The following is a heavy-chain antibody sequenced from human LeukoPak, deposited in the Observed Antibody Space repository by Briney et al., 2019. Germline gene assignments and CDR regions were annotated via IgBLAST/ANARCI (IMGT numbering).Heavy chain of an antibody. CDR2: INPSGSP. V-gene: IGHV4-34*01. D-gene: IGHD2/OR15-2a*01. J-gene: IGHJ6*03. Sequence: PSETLSLTCAVSGDSLSRYSWTWIRQPPGKGLEWLGEINPSGSPDYNPSLKSRATISVDASKNQFSLRVASVTAADTAVYYCASVRHDPLEYYYYIDVWGKGTTVTVSS. CDR3: ASVRHDPLEYYYYIDV. CDR1: GDSLSRYS.